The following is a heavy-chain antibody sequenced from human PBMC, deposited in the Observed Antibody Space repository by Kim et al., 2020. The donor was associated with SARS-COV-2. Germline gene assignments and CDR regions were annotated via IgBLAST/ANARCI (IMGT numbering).Heavy chain of an antibody. D-gene: IGHD1-1*01. V-gene: IGHV5-51*01. CDR1: GYRFSSYW. CDR3: TREGGIAYNLFDY. J-gene: IGHJ4*02. CDR2: IYPGDSDA. Sequence: GESLKISCQGSGYRFSSYWIAWVRQMPGKGLEWMGIIYPGDSDARYNPSFRGQVTLSVDNSISTTYLQWSSLKASDTAMYYCTREGGIAYNLFDYWGQGT.